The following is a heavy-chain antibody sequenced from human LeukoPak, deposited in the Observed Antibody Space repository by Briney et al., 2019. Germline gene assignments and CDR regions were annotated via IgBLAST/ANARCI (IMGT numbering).Heavy chain of an antibody. CDR3: ANLGANTRISGDY. V-gene: IGHV3-23*01. J-gene: IGHJ4*02. Sequence: PGGSLRLSCTASGFIFSNYAMSWVRQAPGKGLEWVSEVRGSGGDTYYADSVKGRSTISRDNSKKMLYLQMSSPRAEDTAVYYCANLGANTRISGDYWGQGTLVTVSS. D-gene: IGHD1-14*01. CDR1: GFIFSNYA. CDR2: VRGSGGDT.